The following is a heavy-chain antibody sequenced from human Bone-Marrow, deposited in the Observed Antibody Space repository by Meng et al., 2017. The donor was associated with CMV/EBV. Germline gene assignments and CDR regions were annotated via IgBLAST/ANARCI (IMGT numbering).Heavy chain of an antibody. CDR3: ARVQGYCSSTSCYRNWFDP. D-gene: IGHD2-2*02. CDR2: IRYDGSNK. V-gene: IGHV3-30*02. Sequence: GESLKISCAASGFTFSSYGMHWVRQAPGKGLEWVAFIRYDGSNKYYADSVKGRFTISRDNSKNTLYLQMNSLRAEDTAVYYCARVQGYCSSTSCYRNWFDPWGQGTLVAVSS. CDR1: GFTFSSYG. J-gene: IGHJ5*02.